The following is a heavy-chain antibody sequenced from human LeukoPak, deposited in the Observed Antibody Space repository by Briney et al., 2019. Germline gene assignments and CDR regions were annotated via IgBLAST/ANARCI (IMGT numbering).Heavy chain of an antibody. J-gene: IGHJ4*02. D-gene: IGHD6-19*01. CDR3: ARRSYRSGPDDY. CDR2: FYDSGST. CDR1: GGSISSSTYY. V-gene: IGHV4-39*01. Sequence: SETLSLTCTVSGGSISSSTYYWDWIRQPPGKGLEWIGNFYDSGSTWYNPSLKSRVTISGDTSKNQFSLKLTSVTAADTAVYYCARRSYRSGPDDYWGQGTLVTVSS.